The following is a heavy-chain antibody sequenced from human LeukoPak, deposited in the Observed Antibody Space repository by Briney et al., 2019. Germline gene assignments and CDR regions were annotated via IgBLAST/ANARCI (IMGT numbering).Heavy chain of an antibody. V-gene: IGHV3-33*08. CDR2: IWYDGSNK. CDR1: GFTFSSYG. Sequence: PGRSLRLSCAASGFTFSSYGMPWVRQAPGKGLEWVAVIWYDGSNKYYADSVKGRFTISRDNSKDTLYLQMNSLRAEDTAVYYCARALPKYDFWSGYYYWGQGTLVTVSS. J-gene: IGHJ4*02. CDR3: ARALPKYDFWSGYYY. D-gene: IGHD3-3*01.